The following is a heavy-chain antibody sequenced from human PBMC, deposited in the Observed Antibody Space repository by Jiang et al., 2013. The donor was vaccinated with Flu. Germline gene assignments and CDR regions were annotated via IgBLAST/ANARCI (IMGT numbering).Heavy chain of an antibody. CDR2: ISYDGSNK. Sequence: QLLESGGGVVQPGRSLRLSCAASGFTFSSYGMHWVRQAPGKGLEWVAVISYDGSNKYYADSVKGRFTISRDNSKNTLYLQMNSLRAEDTAVYYCARGSSGWYGDAFDIWGQGTMVTVSS. CDR3: ARGSSGWYGDAFDI. D-gene: IGHD6-19*01. V-gene: IGHV3-30*03. J-gene: IGHJ3*02. CDR1: GFTFSSYG.